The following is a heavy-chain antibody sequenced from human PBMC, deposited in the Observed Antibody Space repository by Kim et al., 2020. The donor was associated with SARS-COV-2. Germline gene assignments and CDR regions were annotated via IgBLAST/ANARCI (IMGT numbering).Heavy chain of an antibody. CDR3: ARALGRSNYYEVGFEI. Sequence: GGSLRLSCAASGFNFDEYGMNWVRQVPGKGLEWVSSINSNGGNIGYADSMKGRLTISRDNAKNSLYLQMNSLRAEDTALYHCARALGRSNYYEVGFEIWGLGTMVTVSS. CDR1: GFNFDEYG. D-gene: IGHD3-22*01. J-gene: IGHJ3*02. V-gene: IGHV3-20*01. CDR2: INSNGGNI.